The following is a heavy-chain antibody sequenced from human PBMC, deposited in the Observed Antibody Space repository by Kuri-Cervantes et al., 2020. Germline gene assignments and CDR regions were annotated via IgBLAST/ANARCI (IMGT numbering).Heavy chain of an antibody. Sequence: GGSLRLSCAASGFTVSSNYMSWVRQAPGKGLEWVSVIYSCGSTYYADSVKGRFTISRDNSKSTLYLQMNSLRAEDTAVYYCASIYGYSTGEGGFWGQGTLVTVSS. J-gene: IGHJ4*02. CDR1: GFTVSSNY. V-gene: IGHV3-66*03. D-gene: IGHD6-19*01. CDR3: ASIYGYSTGEGGF. CDR2: IYSCGST.